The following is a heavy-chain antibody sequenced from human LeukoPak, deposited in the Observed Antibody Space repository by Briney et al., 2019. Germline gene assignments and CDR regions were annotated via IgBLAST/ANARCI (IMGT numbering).Heavy chain of an antibody. CDR3: ARATGTTTKNHYYGMDV. J-gene: IGHJ6*02. V-gene: IGHV4-34*01. CDR2: INHSGST. CDR1: GGSFSGYY. D-gene: IGHD1-1*01. Sequence: SETLSLTCAVYGGSFSGYYWSWIRQPPGKGLEWIGEINHSGSTNYNPSLKSRVTISVDTSKNQFSLKLSSVTAADTAVYYCARATGTTTKNHYYGMDVWGQGTTVTVSS.